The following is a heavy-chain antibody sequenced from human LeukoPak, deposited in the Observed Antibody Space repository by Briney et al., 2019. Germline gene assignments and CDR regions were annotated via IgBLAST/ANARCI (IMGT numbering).Heavy chain of an antibody. J-gene: IGHJ3*02. V-gene: IGHV4-59*08. CDR2: IYYSGST. D-gene: IGHD6-13*01. Sequence: PSETLSLTCTVSGGSISSNYWSWIRQPPGKGLEWIGYIYYSGSTNYNPSLKSRVTISVDTSKNQFSLKLSSVTAADTAVYYCARQGVFPHPDAFDIWGQGTMVTVSS. CDR1: GGSISSNY. CDR3: ARQGVFPHPDAFDI.